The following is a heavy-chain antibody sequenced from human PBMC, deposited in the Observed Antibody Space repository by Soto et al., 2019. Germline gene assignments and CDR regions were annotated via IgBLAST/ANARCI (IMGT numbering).Heavy chain of an antibody. D-gene: IGHD2-21*01. CDR2: MSFDGNSK. CDR1: GFAVSSYS. V-gene: IGHV3-30-3*01. CDR3: PRGRYMIANDEFEY. Sequence: GGSLRLSCAASGFAVSSYSMHWVRQAPGKGLEWVAAMSFDGNSKYFADSVKGRFKISRDTSKNTWSLEMESLGVEDSALYQCPRGRYMIANDEFEYWGQGTQVTVSS. J-gene: IGHJ4*02.